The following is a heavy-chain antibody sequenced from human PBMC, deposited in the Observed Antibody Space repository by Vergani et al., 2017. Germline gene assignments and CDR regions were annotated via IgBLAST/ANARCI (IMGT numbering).Heavy chain of an antibody. D-gene: IGHD3-10*01. Sequence: QVQLAESGGGRVQPGRSLRLSCAASGFSFSSHAIHWVRQAPGKGLELVAVISNDGSQQYYADSVKGRFTISRDNSKNTLDLQMNRLRTQDTAVYYCAKAGSVTSGRPQYNFYMDVWGKGTTVTVS. CDR3: AKAGSVTSGRPQYNFYMDV. V-gene: IGHV3-30*18. CDR2: ISNDGSQQ. J-gene: IGHJ6*03. CDR1: GFSFSSHA.